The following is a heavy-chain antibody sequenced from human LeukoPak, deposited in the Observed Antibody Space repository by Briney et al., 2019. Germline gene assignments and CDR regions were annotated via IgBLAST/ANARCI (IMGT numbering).Heavy chain of an antibody. J-gene: IGHJ5*02. CDR2: IKQDGSEK. Sequence: PGGSLRLSCAASGFTFSSYWMSWVRQAPGKGLEWVANIKQDGSEKYYVDSVKGRFTISRDNAKNSLYLQMNSLRAEDTAVYYCARQYYDILTCTDAWGQGTLVTVSS. CDR3: ARQYYDILTCTDA. CDR1: GFTFSSYW. D-gene: IGHD3-9*01. V-gene: IGHV3-7*05.